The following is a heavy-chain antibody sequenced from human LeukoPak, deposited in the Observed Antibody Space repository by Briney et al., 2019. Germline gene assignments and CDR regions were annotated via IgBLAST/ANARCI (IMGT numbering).Heavy chain of an antibody. D-gene: IGHD3-22*01. CDR1: GFTFSSYS. CDR3: ARDWYYYDSSGYSGGNY. Sequence: PGGSLRLSCAASGFTFSSYSMNWVRQAPGKGLEWVSYISSSSSTIYYADSVKGRFTISRDNAKNSLYLQMNSLRAEDTAVYYCARDWYYYDSSGYSGGNYWGQGTLVTVSS. V-gene: IGHV3-48*01. J-gene: IGHJ4*02. CDR2: ISSSSSTI.